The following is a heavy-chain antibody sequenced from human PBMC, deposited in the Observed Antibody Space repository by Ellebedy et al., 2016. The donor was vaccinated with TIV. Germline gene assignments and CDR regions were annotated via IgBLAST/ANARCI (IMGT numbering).Heavy chain of an antibody. J-gene: IGHJ4*02. Sequence: GESLKISCIASGFTFSIYGMNWVRQAPGKGLEWVAQISASGSPVFYADSVKGRLTVSRDNDKNSLFLQMDSLRAEDTAVYYCVRGTVDFWGQGTLVNVSS. CDR2: ISASGSPV. V-gene: IGHV3-48*03. CDR1: GFTFSIYG. CDR3: VRGTVDF.